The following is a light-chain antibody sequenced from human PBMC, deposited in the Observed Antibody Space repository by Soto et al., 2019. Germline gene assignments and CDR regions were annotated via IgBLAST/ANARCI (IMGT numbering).Light chain of an antibody. CDR3: SSYRDTSKLV. CDR2: EVN. J-gene: IGLJ1*01. V-gene: IGLV2-14*01. CDR1: SSDVGGYDY. Sequence: QSALTQPASVSASRGQSITISCSGSSSDVGGYDYVSWYQQHPGKAPNLVIYEVNNRPSGVSDRFSGSKSGNTASLTISGVQADDEADYYCSSYRDTSKLVFGPGTKLTVL.